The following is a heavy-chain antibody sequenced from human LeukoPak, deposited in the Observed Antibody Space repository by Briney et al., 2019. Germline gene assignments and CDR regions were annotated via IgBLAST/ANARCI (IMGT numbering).Heavy chain of an antibody. D-gene: IGHD3-10*01. Sequence: SETLSLTCTVSGGSVSSDNYYWTWIRQSPGKGLEWIGYVYYIGSTNYSPSLKSRVTVSIDTSKNQFSLKLRSVTAADTAVYYCARGSRHKSYGSRSRYKMQMVDPWGQGTLVTVSS. V-gene: IGHV4-61*01. CDR2: VYYIGST. CDR3: ARGSRHKSYGSRSRYKMQMVDP. CDR1: GGSVSSDNYY. J-gene: IGHJ5*02.